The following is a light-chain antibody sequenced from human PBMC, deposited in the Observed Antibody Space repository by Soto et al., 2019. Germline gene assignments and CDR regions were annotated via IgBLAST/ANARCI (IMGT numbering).Light chain of an antibody. J-gene: IGKJ1*01. CDR1: QSAISN. CDR3: QHYKNWPPWT. Sequence: EIVSTQSPATLSVSPGERVTLSCRASQSAISNLAWYHEKPCHTPRLLIYGASIRATGIPARFSGSGSGTEFTPTIRALQSEDLAIYYCQHYKNWPPWTVSPVTKVDTK. CDR2: GAS. V-gene: IGKV3-15*01.